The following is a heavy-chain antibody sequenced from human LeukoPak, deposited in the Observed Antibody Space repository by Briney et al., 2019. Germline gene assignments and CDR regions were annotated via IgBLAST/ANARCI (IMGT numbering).Heavy chain of an antibody. D-gene: IGHD3-10*01. V-gene: IGHV1-18*01. Sequence: GASVKVSCKASGYTFTSYGISWVRQAPGQGLEWMGWISAYNGNTNYAQKLQGRVTMTTDTSTSTAYMELRSLRSDDTAVYYCARVAPRPMVQGAIVYWGQGTLVTVSS. CDR3: ARVAPRPMVQGAIVY. CDR2: ISAYNGNT. J-gene: IGHJ4*02. CDR1: GYTFTSYG.